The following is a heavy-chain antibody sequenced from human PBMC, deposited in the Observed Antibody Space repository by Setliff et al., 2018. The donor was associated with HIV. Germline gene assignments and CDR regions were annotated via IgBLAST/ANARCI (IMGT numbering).Heavy chain of an antibody. CDR2: IHTTGSP. J-gene: IGHJ4*02. V-gene: IGHV4-4*08. CDR1: GVYISNYH. CDR3: ARLLEGPDYSSDFRYFDWFPDV. Sequence: PSETLSLTCTLSGVYISNYHWGWIRQPPGRGLEWIGSIHTTGSPKNNPSLQSRVSISIDMAKSLSSLELSSVTAADTAVYYCARLLEGPDYSSDFRYFDWFPDVWGQGTLVTVSS. D-gene: IGHD3-9*01.